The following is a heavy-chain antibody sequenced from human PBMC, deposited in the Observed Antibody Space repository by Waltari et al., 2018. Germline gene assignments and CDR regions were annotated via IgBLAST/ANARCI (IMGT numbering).Heavy chain of an antibody. D-gene: IGHD3-16*01. CDR2: IVPIFGTA. V-gene: IGHV1-69*14. CDR3: ARGPPFRGYYYFYYMDV. Sequence: QVQLVQSGDEVKKPGSSVKVSCKASGGTYNTYAISWVRQAPGLGLEWMGGIVPIFGTASYAQKFQGRVMITADKSTGTAYMELSSLRSEDTAVYFCARGPPFRGYYYFYYMDVWGKGTTVNVSS. CDR1: GGTYNTYA. J-gene: IGHJ6*03.